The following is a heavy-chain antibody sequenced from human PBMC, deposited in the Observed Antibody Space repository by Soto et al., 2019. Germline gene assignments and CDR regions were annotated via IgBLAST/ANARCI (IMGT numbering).Heavy chain of an antibody. CDR3: ARGERQQQRDY. CDR2: IHHSGHS. V-gene: IGHV4-4*02. D-gene: IGHD6-25*01. CDR1: GDSIRSDKW. Sequence: QVQLHESGPGLVKPSGTLSLTCAVSGDSIRSDKWWSWVRQPPGKGLEWIREIHHSGHSHYNPSLKSRVIISVDKSEQQCSLNLSSVTDADTAVYYCARGERQQQRDYWGQGTLVTVSS. J-gene: IGHJ4*02.